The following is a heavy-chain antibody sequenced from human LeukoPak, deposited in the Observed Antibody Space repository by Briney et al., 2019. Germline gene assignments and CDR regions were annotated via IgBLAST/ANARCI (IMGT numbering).Heavy chain of an antibody. Sequence: SETLSLTCSVSGASVSSYYWSWIRQPPGKGLEWIGYIYYSGSTNYNPSLKSRVTISVDTSKKEFSQKLSSATAADTAVYYCARRGGYYYGSGSYSGWFDPWGQGTLVTVSS. V-gene: IGHV4-59*02. D-gene: IGHD3-10*01. CDR1: GASVSSYY. J-gene: IGHJ5*02. CDR2: IYYSGST. CDR3: ARRGGYYYGSGSYSGWFDP.